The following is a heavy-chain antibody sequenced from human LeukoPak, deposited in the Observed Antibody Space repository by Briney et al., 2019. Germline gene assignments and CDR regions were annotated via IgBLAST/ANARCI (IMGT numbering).Heavy chain of an antibody. Sequence: GASVKVSCKASGYTFTGYYMHWVRQAPGQGLEWMGWINPNSGGTNHAQKFQGRVTMTRDTSISTAYMELSRLRSDDTAVYYCARVEGLAVAGNFIDYWGQGTLVTVSS. CDR1: GYTFTGYY. V-gene: IGHV1-2*02. CDR2: INPNSGGT. D-gene: IGHD6-19*01. CDR3: ARVEGLAVAGNFIDY. J-gene: IGHJ4*02.